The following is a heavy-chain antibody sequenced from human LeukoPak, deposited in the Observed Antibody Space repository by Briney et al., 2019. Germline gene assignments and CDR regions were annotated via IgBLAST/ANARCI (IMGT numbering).Heavy chain of an antibody. J-gene: IGHJ4*02. D-gene: IGHD1-26*01. CDR3: ARDIDSGSSEFVY. Sequence: SETLSLTCTVSGGSISSGDYYWSWIRQPPGKGLEWIGCIYYSGSTYYNPSLKSRVTISVDTSKNQFSLKLSSVTAADTAVYYCARDIDSGSSEFVYWAQETLVTVSS. CDR2: IYYSGST. CDR1: GGSISSGDYY. V-gene: IGHV4-30-4*01.